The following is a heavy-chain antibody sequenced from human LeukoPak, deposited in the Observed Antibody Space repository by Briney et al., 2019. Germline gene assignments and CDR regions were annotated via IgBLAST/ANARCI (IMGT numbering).Heavy chain of an antibody. D-gene: IGHD4-23*01. CDR3: ARHFGGFDF. J-gene: IGHJ3*01. CDR1: GFPFSDYA. CDR2: ISFDGSVK. V-gene: IGHV3-30*04. Sequence: PGGSLRLSCAASGFPFSDYAMHWVRQAPGKGLEWVAVISFDGSVKDFADSVKGRFTISRDNSKNTLYLQMNSLRPEDTAVYYCARHFGGFDFWGQGTMATVSS.